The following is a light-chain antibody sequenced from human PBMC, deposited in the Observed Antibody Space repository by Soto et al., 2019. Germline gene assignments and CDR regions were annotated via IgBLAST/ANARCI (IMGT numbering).Light chain of an antibody. CDR3: QQYGSSPGT. V-gene: IGKV3-20*01. J-gene: IGKJ1*01. CDR1: QTVTSNY. CDR2: GAS. Sequence: EIVLTQSPDTLSSSPGERATLSCRASQTVTSNYLAWYQQKPGQAPRLLFFGASIRATGLPDRFSGGGSGTDFTLTISRLEPEDFAVYYCQQYGSSPGTFGQGTKVDTK.